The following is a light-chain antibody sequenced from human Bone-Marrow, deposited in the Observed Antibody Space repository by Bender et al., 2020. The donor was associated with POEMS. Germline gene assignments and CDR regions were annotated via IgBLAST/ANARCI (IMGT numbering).Light chain of an antibody. Sequence: QSALTQPPSASGSPGQSVTISCTGTSSDVGAFNYVSWYQQHPGKAPKLIIYEVNKWPSGVPDRFSGSKSGNTASLTIPGLRAGIGADYYCRSNRATTLSFGTGTKVTVL. V-gene: IGLV2-8*01. CDR3: RSNRATTLS. CDR1: SSDVGAFNY. CDR2: EVN. J-gene: IGLJ1*01.